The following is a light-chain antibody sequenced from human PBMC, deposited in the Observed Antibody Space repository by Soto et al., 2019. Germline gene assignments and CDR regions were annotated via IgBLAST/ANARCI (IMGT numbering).Light chain of an antibody. Sequence: QSVLTQPASVSGSPGQSITISCSGTSNDVGSFNLVSWYQQHPGKVPKLMIYEATKRPSGVSNRFSGCKSGNTASMTISGLQAEDEADYYCCSYARSSTVVFGGGTKVTVL. CDR1: SNDVGSFNL. CDR2: EAT. V-gene: IGLV2-23*01. CDR3: CSYARSSTVV. J-gene: IGLJ2*01.